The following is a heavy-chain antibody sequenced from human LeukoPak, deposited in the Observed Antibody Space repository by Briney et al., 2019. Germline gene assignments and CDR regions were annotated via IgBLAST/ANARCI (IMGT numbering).Heavy chain of an antibody. V-gene: IGHV3-11*04. CDR3: AFQLVSDGGAFDI. D-gene: IGHD6-6*01. CDR1: GFTFTDYY. Sequence: GGSLRLSCTVSGFTFTDYYMSWIRQAPGKGLEWISYISSSGNTLYYADSVKGRFAISRDNAKNSLFLQMNSLRAEDTAVYYCAFQLVSDGGAFDIWGQGTMVTVSS. CDR2: ISSSGNTL. J-gene: IGHJ3*02.